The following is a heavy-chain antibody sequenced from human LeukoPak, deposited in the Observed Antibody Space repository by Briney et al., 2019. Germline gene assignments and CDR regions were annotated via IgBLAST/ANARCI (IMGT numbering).Heavy chain of an antibody. CDR2: ISSSSSYI. J-gene: IGHJ4*02. CDR1: GFTFSSYS. V-gene: IGHV3-21*01. D-gene: IGHD6-19*01. Sequence: GGSLRLSCAASGFTFSSYSMNWVRQAPGKGLEWVSSISSSSSYIYYADSVKGRFTISRDNAKNSLYLQTNSLRAEDTAVYYCARGAVAGLSGYWGQGTLVTVSS. CDR3: ARGAVAGLSGY.